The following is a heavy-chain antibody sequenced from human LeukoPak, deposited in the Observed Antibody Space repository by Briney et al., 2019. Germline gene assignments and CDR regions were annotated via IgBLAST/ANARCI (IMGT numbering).Heavy chain of an antibody. J-gene: IGHJ4*02. CDR2: IIPIFGTA. CDR1: GGTFSSYA. D-gene: IGHD3-10*01. CDR3: AREDGSGSFQPQFDY. V-gene: IGHV1-69*13. Sequence: SVKVSCKSSGGTFSSYAISWVRQAPRQGLEWMGGIIPIFGTAKHAQKFQGRVTFTADESTTTVYMELSGLRSEDTAVYYCAREDGSGSFQPQFDYWGQGTLVIVSS.